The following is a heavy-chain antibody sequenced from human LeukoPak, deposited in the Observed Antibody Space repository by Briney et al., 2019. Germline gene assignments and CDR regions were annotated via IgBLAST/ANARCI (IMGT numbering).Heavy chain of an antibody. CDR3: ARGPKTKYSSGWSYYFDY. CDR2: ISSSSSYI. J-gene: IGHJ4*02. V-gene: IGHV3-21*01. D-gene: IGHD6-19*01. CDR1: GFTFSTYS. Sequence: GGSLRLSCAASGFTFSTYSMNWVRQAPGKGLEWVSSISSSSSYIYYADSVKGRFTISRDNAKNSLYLQMNSLRAEDTAVYYCARGPKTKYSSGWSYYFDYWGQGTLVTVST.